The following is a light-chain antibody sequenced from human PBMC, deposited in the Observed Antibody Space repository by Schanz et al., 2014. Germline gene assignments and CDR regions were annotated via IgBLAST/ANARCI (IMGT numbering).Light chain of an antibody. J-gene: IGKJ1*01. V-gene: IGKV3-15*01. CDR3: QHYNNWPPVWT. Sequence: EVVMTQSPATLSGSPGQRATLTCRASQSVGGDLAWYQKKPGQAPRLLIFGASTRATGVAARFSGSGSGTEFNLTISSLQSEDFAVYYCQHYNNWPPVWTFGQGTKVEIK. CDR1: QSVGGD. CDR2: GAS.